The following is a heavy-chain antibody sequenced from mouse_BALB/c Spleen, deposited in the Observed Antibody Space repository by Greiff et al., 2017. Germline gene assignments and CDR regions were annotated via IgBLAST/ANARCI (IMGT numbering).Heavy chain of an antibody. Sequence: EVKLVESGGGLVKPGGSLKLSCAASGFAFSSYDMSWVRQTPEKRLEWVAYISSGGGSTYYPDTVKGRFTISRDNAKNTLYLQMSSLKSEDTAMYYCARQGYRSFDYWGQGTTLTVSS. CDR1: GFAFSSYD. V-gene: IGHV5-12-1*01. CDR2: ISSGGGST. CDR3: ARQGYRSFDY. J-gene: IGHJ2*01. D-gene: IGHD2-14*01.